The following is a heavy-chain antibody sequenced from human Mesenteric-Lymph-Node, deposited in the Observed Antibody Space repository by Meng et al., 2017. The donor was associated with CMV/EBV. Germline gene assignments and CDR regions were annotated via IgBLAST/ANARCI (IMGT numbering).Heavy chain of an antibody. CDR1: GFTFSSYA. Sequence: GGSLRLSCAASGFTFSSYAMSWVRQAPGQGLEWVSLISGSSGTTYNADSVKGRFTISRDNSKNTLYLQMNSLRAEDTAVYYCAKGEWEHGPWEFDYWGQGTLVTVSS. V-gene: IGHV3-23*01. CDR3: AKGEWEHGPWEFDY. D-gene: IGHD1-26*01. J-gene: IGHJ4*02. CDR2: ISGSSGTT.